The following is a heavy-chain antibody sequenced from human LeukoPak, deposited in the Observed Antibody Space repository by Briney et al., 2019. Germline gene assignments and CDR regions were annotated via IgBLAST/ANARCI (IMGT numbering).Heavy chain of an antibody. V-gene: IGHV3-72*01. CDR2: TRNKANSYTT. CDR1: GFTFSDHY. Sequence: GGSLRLSCEASGFTFSDHYMDWVRQAPGKGLEWVGRTRNKANSYTTEYAASVKGRFTISRDDSKNSLYLQMNSLKTEDTAVYYCAQANGTAWSSDHFDYWGRGTLVTVSS. J-gene: IGHJ4*02. CDR3: AQANGTAWSSDHFDY. D-gene: IGHD2-8*01.